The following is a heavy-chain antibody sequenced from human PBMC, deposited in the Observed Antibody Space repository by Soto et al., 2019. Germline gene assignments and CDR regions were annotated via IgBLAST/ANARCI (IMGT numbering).Heavy chain of an antibody. Sequence: SETLSLACTVSGGSISSYYWSWIRQPAGKGLKWIGRIYTSGSTNYNPSLKSRVTMSVDTSKNQFSLKLSSVTAADTAVYYCARGTSRVAAAGTMRFDPWGQGTLVTVSS. CDR2: IYTSGST. D-gene: IGHD6-13*01. CDR1: GGSISSYY. J-gene: IGHJ5*02. V-gene: IGHV4-4*07. CDR3: ARGTSRVAAAGTMRFDP.